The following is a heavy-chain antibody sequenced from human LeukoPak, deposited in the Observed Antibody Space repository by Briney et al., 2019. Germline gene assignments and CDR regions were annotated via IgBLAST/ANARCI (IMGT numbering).Heavy chain of an antibody. CDR2: ISGSGSNT. CDR1: GFTFGTCA. D-gene: IGHD5-24*01. J-gene: IGHJ4*02. V-gene: IGHV3-23*01. Sequence: GGSLRLSCAASGFTFGTCAMNWVRQAPGKGLDWVSTISGSGSNTYYADSVKGRFTISRDNSRNTLYLQMNSLGAEDTALYYCVKDRTGYNRPGHFWGQGTPVTVSS. CDR3: VKDRTGYNRPGHF.